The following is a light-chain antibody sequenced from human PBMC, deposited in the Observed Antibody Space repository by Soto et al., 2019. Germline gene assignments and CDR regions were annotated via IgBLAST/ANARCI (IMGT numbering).Light chain of an antibody. Sequence: QSALTQPPSASGSPGQSVTISCTGTSSDVGGYNYVSWYQQHPGKAPKLMIYEVSKRPSGVPDRFSGSKSGNTASLTVSALQAEDEADYYCSSYAGSNKVFGSGTKLIVL. J-gene: IGLJ1*01. V-gene: IGLV2-8*01. CDR2: EVS. CDR3: SSYAGSNKV. CDR1: SSDVGGYNY.